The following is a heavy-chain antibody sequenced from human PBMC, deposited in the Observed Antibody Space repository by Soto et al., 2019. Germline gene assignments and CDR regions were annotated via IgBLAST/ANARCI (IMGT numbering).Heavy chain of an antibody. Sequence: ASVKVSCQASGYTLTSYGISWVRQAPAQGIEWMGWISAYNGNTNYAQKLQGRVTMTTDTSTSTAYMELRSLRSDDTAVYYCAREGGSSWYDYYYYYGMDVWGQGTTVTVS. V-gene: IGHV1-18*01. CDR2: ISAYNGNT. J-gene: IGHJ6*02. CDR3: AREGGSSWYDYYYYYGMDV. CDR1: GYTLTSYG. D-gene: IGHD6-13*01.